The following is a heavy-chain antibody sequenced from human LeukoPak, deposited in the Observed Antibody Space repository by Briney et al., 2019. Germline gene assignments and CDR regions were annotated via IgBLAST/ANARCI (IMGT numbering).Heavy chain of an antibody. CDR1: RYTFTGYY. CDR3: RTDRYGDYGDYIDY. Sequence: GASVKVSCKASRYTFTGYYMHWVRQAPGRGLEWMGWINPNSGGTNYAQKFQGRVTMTRDTSISTAYMELSRLRSDDTAVYYCRTDRYGDYGDYIDYWGQGTLVTVSS. CDR2: INPNSGGT. J-gene: IGHJ4*02. V-gene: IGHV1-2*02. D-gene: IGHD4-17*01.